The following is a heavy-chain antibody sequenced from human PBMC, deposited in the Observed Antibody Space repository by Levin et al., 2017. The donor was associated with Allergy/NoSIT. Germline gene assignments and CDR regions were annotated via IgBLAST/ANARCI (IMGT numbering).Heavy chain of an antibody. V-gene: IGHV3-23*01. Sequence: ETLSLTCAAPGFAFSTYAMSWVRQAPGKGLEWVSAISDGGDSTYYADSVKGRCTISRDNSRSTLYLQMNSLRAEDTAVYYCAKFACSSTTCYTNYWGQGTLVTVSS. CDR2: ISDGGDST. J-gene: IGHJ4*02. CDR1: GFAFSTYA. D-gene: IGHD2-2*02. CDR3: AKFACSSTTCYTNY.